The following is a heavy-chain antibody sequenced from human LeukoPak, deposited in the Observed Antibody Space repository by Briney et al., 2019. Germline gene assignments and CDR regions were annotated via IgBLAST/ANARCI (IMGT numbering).Heavy chain of an antibody. CDR1: GFSFNTLW. V-gene: IGHV3-7*01. D-gene: IGHD3-3*01. CDR3: ARSLGVGTVDY. CDR2: INLVGGEA. Sequence: GGSLRLSCAASGFSFNTLWMSWVSQAPGQWLQWVAIINLVGGEASYVGSVAGRSTISRDNAQNSLFLQMNSLRAEDTAGYFCARSLGVGTVDYWGQGTVVTVSA. J-gene: IGHJ4*02.